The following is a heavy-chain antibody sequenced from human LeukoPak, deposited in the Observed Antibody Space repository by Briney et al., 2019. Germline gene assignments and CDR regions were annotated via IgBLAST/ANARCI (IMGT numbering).Heavy chain of an antibody. CDR1: GFTFSAYQ. Sequence: GGSLRLSCEASGFTFSAYQMSWIRQAPGKGLEWVSYIGGSDNTMSYADSVKGRFTISRDNAKNSLYLQMNSLRAEDTAVYYCARDIQYIGSTYYFDLWGQGTLVTVSP. CDR3: ARDIQYIGSTYYFDL. D-gene: IGHD1-26*01. J-gene: IGHJ4*02. V-gene: IGHV3-11*01. CDR2: IGGSDNTM.